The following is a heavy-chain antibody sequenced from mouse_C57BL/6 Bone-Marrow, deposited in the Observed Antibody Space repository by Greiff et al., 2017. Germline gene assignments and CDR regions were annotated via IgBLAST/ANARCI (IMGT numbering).Heavy chain of an antibody. J-gene: IGHJ1*03. CDR3: ARGSPFYYGSSIYGYGDV. CDR1: GYAFTNYL. CDR2: INPGSGGT. D-gene: IGHD1-1*01. Sequence: QVQLQQSGAELVRPGTSVKVSCKASGYAFTNYLIEWVKQRPGQGLEWIGVINPGSGGTNYNQKFKGKATLTADKSSSTAYLQLSSLTSEDSAVXFCARGSPFYYGSSIYGYGDVWGTGTTGTVSS. V-gene: IGHV1-54*01.